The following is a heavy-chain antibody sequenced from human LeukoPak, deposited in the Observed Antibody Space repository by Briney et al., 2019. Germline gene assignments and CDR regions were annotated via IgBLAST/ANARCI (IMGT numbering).Heavy chain of an antibody. CDR2: IWYDGSNK. D-gene: IGHD6-6*01. CDR3: TRDQFLIPPNSSSSREAYCFDF. V-gene: IGHV3-33*01. J-gene: IGHJ4*02. CDR1: RFTFNSYG. Sequence: GRSLRLSCAASRFTFNSYGMHWVRQAPGKGLEWVAVIWYDGSNKYFADSVKGRFTISRDNSKNTLYLQMNSLRAEDTAVYYCTRDQFLIPPNSSSSREAYCFDFWGQGTLVTVSS.